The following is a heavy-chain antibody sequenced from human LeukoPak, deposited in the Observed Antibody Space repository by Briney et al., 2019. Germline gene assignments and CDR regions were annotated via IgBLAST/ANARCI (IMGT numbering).Heavy chain of an antibody. CDR3: ARDYYDSSGYYVDY. Sequence: GASVKVSCKASGYTFTGYYMHWVRQAPGQGLEWMGWINPNSGGTNYAQKFQGRVTMTTDTSTSTAYMELRSLRSDDTAVYYCARDYYDSSGYYVDYWGQGTLVTVSS. D-gene: IGHD3-22*01. J-gene: IGHJ4*02. CDR1: GYTFTGYY. V-gene: IGHV1-2*02. CDR2: INPNSGGT.